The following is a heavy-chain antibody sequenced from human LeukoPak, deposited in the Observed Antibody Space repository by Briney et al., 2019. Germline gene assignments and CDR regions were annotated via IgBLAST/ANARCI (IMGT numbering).Heavy chain of an antibody. CDR1: GFTFSDYY. Sequence: GGSLRLSCAVSGFTFSDYYMSWIRQAPGKGLEWVSNISGSGNTVYYADSVRGRFTVSRDNAKNSLYLQMNSLRADDTAVFYCAGGSGSYRNDYWGQGTLVTVSS. CDR3: AGGSGSYRNDY. CDR2: ISGSGNTV. J-gene: IGHJ4*02. V-gene: IGHV3-11*04. D-gene: IGHD1-26*01.